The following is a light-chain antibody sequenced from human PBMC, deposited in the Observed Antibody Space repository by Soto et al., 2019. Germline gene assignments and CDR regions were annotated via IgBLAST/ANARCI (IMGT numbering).Light chain of an antibody. CDR3: QQYNSYSTFGPAT. J-gene: IGKJ1*01. V-gene: IGKV1-5*03. CDR2: SAS. Sequence: DLQMTQSPSTLSASVGDRVTITCRASQSISTWLAWYQQKPGKAPKLLIYSASDLESGVPSRFSGSGFGTEFTLTITSLQPDDFATYYCQQYNSYSTFGPATFGQGTKVDIK. CDR1: QSISTW.